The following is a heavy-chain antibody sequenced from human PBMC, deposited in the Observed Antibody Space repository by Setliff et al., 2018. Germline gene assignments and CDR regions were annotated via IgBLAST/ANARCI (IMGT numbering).Heavy chain of an antibody. Sequence: PSETLSLTCTVSGGSINSGSHSWAWIRQPPGKGLEWIGRIHYSGTTYYNASLKSRVTMSVDTSKNQFSLNLSSVTAADTAIYYCARPHKWFGEVIIGALDVWGQGTVVTVSS. J-gene: IGHJ3*01. D-gene: IGHD3-10*01. CDR3: ARPHKWFGEVIIGALDV. V-gene: IGHV4-39*01. CDR2: IHYSGTT. CDR1: GGSINSGSHS.